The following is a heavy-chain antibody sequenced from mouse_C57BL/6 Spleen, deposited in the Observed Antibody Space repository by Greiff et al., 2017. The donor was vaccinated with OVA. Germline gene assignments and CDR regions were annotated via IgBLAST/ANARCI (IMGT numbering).Heavy chain of an antibody. CDR1: GYTFTSYW. D-gene: IGHD1-1*01. CDR2: IDPSDSYT. V-gene: IGHV1-69*01. J-gene: IGHJ4*01. CDR3: ARKVYYGSSPDAMDY. Sequence: QVQLQQPGAELVMPGASVKLSCKASGYTFTSYWMHWVKQRPGQGLEWIGEIDPSDSYTNYNQKFKGKSTLTVDKSSSTAYMQLSSLTSEDSAVYYWARKVYYGSSPDAMDYWGQGTSVTVSS.